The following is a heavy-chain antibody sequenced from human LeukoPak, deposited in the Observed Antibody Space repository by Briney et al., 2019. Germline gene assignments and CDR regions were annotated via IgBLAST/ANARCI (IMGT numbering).Heavy chain of an antibody. V-gene: IGHV3-7*03. Sequence: GASLRLSCAASGFTFSNYAMSWVRQAPGKGLEWVANIKQDGSDKNYVDPVKGRFTISRDNAKNSLYLQMNSLRAEDTAVYYCARDSGYCSSFSCYGDAFDIWGQGTMVTVSS. CDR2: IKQDGSDK. CDR3: ARDSGYCSSFSCYGDAFDI. D-gene: IGHD2-2*01. CDR1: GFTFSNYA. J-gene: IGHJ3*02.